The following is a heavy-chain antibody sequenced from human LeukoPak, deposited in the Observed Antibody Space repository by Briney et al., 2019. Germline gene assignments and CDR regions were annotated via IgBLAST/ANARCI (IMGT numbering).Heavy chain of an antibody. CDR3: ARVLGWAAFDY. J-gene: IGHJ4*02. Sequence: SETLSLTCAVSGGSMSSFYWSWSRQPAGKGLEWIGRIYSSGSTNYNPSLKSRVTMSVDTSNNHFSLKLNSVTAADTAVYYCARVLGWAAFDYWGQGILVTVSS. D-gene: IGHD2-15*01. CDR2: IYSSGST. CDR1: GGSMSSFY. V-gene: IGHV4-4*07.